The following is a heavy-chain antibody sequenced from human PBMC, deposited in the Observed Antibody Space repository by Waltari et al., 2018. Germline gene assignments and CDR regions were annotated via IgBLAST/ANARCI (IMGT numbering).Heavy chain of an antibody. CDR3: ARDRRSSSFYYFDY. V-gene: IGHV4-4*07. CDR1: GAPLSSYY. J-gene: IGHJ4*02. CDR2: IYTIGST. D-gene: IGHD6-6*01. Sequence: QVQLQESGPGLVKPSETLSLTCPVSGAPLSSYYWRWIPQPAGKGLEGIGRIYTIGSTNYNPSLKSRVTMSVDTSKNQFSLKLSSVTAADTAVYYCARDRRSSSFYYFDYWGQGTLVTVSS.